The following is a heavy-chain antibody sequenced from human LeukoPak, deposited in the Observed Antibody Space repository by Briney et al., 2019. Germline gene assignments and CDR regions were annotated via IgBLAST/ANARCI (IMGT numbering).Heavy chain of an antibody. CDR1: GFTFTNTW. Sequence: GGSLRLSCAASGFTFTNTWMSWVRQAPGKGLEWVGRIRSKSDGETIDYAAPVKGRFTISRDDSKNTLYLQMNSLRAEDTAVYYCARVAGDAFDIWGQGTMVTVSS. CDR3: ARVAGDAFDI. D-gene: IGHD2-15*01. CDR2: IRSKSDGETI. V-gene: IGHV3-15*01. J-gene: IGHJ3*02.